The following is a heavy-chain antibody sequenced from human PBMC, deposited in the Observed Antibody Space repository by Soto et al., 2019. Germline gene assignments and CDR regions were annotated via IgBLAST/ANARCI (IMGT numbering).Heavy chain of an antibody. CDR3: ARERVAARLNYYYGMDV. J-gene: IGHJ6*02. CDR1: GFTSSSYW. Sequence: GGSLRLSCAASGFTSSSYWMSWVRQAPGKGLEWVANIKQDGSEKYYVDSVKGRFTISRDNAKNSLYLQMNSLRAEDTAVYYCARERVAARLNYYYGMDVWGQGTTVTVSS. CDR2: IKQDGSEK. V-gene: IGHV3-7*05. D-gene: IGHD6-6*01.